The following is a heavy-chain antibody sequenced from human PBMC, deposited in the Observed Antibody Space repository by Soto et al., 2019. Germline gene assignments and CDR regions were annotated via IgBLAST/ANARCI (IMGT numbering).Heavy chain of an antibody. V-gene: IGHV4-39*01. J-gene: IGHJ4*02. CDR2: ISYSGHT. Sequence: SETLSLTCNVSGGPISSKTNYWGWIRQPPGKGLEWIASISYSGHTYYNPSLKSRVTISVDTSKNHFSLNLSSVTATDTAVYYCARHTYNYDSSGFPDSWGQGTLVTVSS. CDR1: GGPISSKTNY. D-gene: IGHD3-22*01. CDR3: ARHTYNYDSSGFPDS.